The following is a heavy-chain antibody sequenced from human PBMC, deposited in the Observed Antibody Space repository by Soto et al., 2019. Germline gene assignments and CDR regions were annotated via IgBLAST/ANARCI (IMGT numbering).Heavy chain of an antibody. V-gene: IGHV4-31*03. J-gene: IGHJ4*02. D-gene: IGHD4-17*01. CDR2: IYYSGST. CDR3: ARERVAGDVDY. Sequence: NPSETLSLTCTVSGGSISSGGYYWSWIRQHPGKGLEWIGYIYYSGSTYYNPSLKSRVTISVGTSKNQFSLKLSSVTAADTAVYYCARERVAGDVDYWGQGTLVTASS. CDR1: GGSISSGGYY.